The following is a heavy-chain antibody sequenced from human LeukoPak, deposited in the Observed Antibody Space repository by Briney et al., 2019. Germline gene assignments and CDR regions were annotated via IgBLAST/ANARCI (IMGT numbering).Heavy chain of an antibody. CDR1: GGSFSGYF. V-gene: IGHV4-34*01. CDR3: ARGDPRHWGSINGYVIFDT. J-gene: IGHJ4*02. CDR2: INHSRGT. Sequence: SETLSLTCAVDGGSFSGYFWSWIRQPPGKGLEWIGDINHSRGTNYNPSLKSRVTISEDTSERQFSLHLTSVTAADTAVYYCARGDPRHWGSINGYVIFDTWGQGTLVTVSS. D-gene: IGHD2-8*01.